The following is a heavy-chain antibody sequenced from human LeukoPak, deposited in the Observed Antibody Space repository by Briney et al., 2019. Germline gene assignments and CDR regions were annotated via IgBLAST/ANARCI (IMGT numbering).Heavy chain of an antibody. CDR1: GGSFSGYY. Sequence: PSETLSLTCAVYGGSFSGYYWSWIRQPPGEGLEWIGEINHSGSTNYNPSLKSRVTISVDTSKNQFSLKLSSVTAADTAVYYCARLLGGWYMYWGQGTLVTVSS. V-gene: IGHV4-34*01. D-gene: IGHD6-19*01. J-gene: IGHJ4*02. CDR3: ARLLGGWYMY. CDR2: INHSGST.